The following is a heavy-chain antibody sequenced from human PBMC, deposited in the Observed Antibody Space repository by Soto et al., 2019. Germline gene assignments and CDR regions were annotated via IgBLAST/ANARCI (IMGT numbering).Heavy chain of an antibody. CDR3: ASRERVDAFEV. V-gene: IGHV1-69*01. CDR1: GGTFNTYG. CDR2: IIPISGTI. D-gene: IGHD1-26*01. Sequence: VQLVQSGAEVKKPGSSVKVSCKASGGTFNTYGITWVRQASGQGLEWMGGIIPISGTIKFAQKFQGRLTITPDESSSTVYMELSSLTSEDTAVYYCASRERVDAFEVWGQGTVVTVSS. J-gene: IGHJ3*01.